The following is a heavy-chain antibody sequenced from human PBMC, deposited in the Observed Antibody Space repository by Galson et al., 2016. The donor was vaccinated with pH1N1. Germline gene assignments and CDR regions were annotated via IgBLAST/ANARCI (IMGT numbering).Heavy chain of an antibody. CDR1: GFTFSDNI. D-gene: IGHD1-26*01. Sequence: SLRLSCAASGFTFSDNIMHWVCQAPGKGLEWLSYISASSLSIYYADSVKGRFTISRDNAKKSLYLQMNSLRVEDTAVYHCVRAVGGAAAYWGQGTLVTVSS. V-gene: IGHV3-48*01. CDR2: ISASSLSI. J-gene: IGHJ4*02. CDR3: VRAVGGAAAY.